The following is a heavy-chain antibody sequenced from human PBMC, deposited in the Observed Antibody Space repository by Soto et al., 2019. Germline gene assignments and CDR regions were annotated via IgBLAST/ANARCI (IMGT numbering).Heavy chain of an antibody. D-gene: IGHD6-6*01. CDR3: ARDEASSSSGWFDP. V-gene: IGHV4-4*02. J-gene: IGHJ5*02. CDR2: IYHSGST. CDR1: GGSISSSNW. Sequence: PSDTLSLTCAVSGGSISSSNWWSWVRQPPGKGLEWIGEIYHSGSTNYNPSLKSRVTISVDKSKNQFSLKLSSVTAADTAVYYCARDEASSSSGWFDPWGQGTLVTVSS.